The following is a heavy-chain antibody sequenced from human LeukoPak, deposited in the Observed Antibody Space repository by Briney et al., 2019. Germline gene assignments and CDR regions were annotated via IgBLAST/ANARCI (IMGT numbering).Heavy chain of an antibody. J-gene: IGHJ6*02. CDR3: ARGGSELPPNFYYYGMDV. V-gene: IGHV3-30-3*01. D-gene: IGHD2-15*01. CDR2: ISYDGSSK. CDR1: GFTFSNYA. Sequence: GGSLRLSCTASGFTFSNYAMHWVRQAPGKGLEWVAVISYDGSSKYYADSVKGRFTISRDNSENTLYLQMNSLRTEDTAVYYCARGGSELPPNFYYYGMDVWGQGTTVTVSS.